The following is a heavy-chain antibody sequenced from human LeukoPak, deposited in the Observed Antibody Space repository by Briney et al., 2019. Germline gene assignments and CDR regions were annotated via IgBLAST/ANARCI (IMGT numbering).Heavy chain of an antibody. D-gene: IGHD2-21*02. Sequence: GGSLRLSCAASGFTFSSYWMHWVRQAPGKGLVWVSRINTDGSSTTYADSVKGRFTISRDNAKNTLFLQVNSLRAEDSAFYYCARDMTAHSSAVSGVPGDYWGQGTLVTVSS. CDR2: INTDGSST. CDR3: ARDMTAHSSAVSGVPGDY. V-gene: IGHV3-74*01. J-gene: IGHJ4*02. CDR1: GFTFSSYW.